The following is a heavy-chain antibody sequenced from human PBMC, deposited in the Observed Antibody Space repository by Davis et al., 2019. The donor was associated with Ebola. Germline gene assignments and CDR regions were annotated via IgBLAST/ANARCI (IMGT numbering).Heavy chain of an antibody. V-gene: IGHV3-33*08. CDR1: GFTFSTYW. J-gene: IGHJ5*02. Sequence: PGGSLRLSCKASGFTFSTYWMHWVRQAPGKGLEWVALIWYDGSNKYYADSVKGRFTISRDNSKNMLYLQMNSLRAEDTAVYYCARDKEDCSGGRCYLYNWLDPWGQGTLVTVSS. CDR2: IWYDGSNK. D-gene: IGHD2-15*01. CDR3: ARDKEDCSGGRCYLYNWLDP.